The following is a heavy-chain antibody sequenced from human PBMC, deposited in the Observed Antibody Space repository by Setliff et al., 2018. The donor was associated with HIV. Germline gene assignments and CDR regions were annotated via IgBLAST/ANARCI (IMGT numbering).Heavy chain of an antibody. Sequence: PGGSLRLSCAASGFTFSTYSMNWVRQAPGKGLEWVACISSSSSIIYYADSVKGRVTISRDNAKNSLYLQMISVRDEDTAVYYCARDKYRSGSYYDYFDYWGQGTLVTVSS. CDR3: ARDKYRSGSYYDYFDY. J-gene: IGHJ4*02. D-gene: IGHD1-26*01. V-gene: IGHV3-48*02. CDR1: GFTFSTYS. CDR2: ISSSSSII.